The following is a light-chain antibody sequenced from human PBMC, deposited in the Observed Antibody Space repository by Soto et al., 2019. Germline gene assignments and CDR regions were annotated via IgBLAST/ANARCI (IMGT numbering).Light chain of an antibody. CDR2: GNS. J-gene: IGLJ2*01. CDR1: SSNIGAGYD. Sequence: QAVVTQPPSVSGSPGQRVTISCTGSSSNIGAGYDVHWYQQLPGTAPKLLIYGNSNRPSGVPDRISGSKSGTSASLAITGLQADDEADYYCQSYDRSLSGSAVFGGGTKLTVL. V-gene: IGLV1-40*01. CDR3: QSYDRSLSGSAV.